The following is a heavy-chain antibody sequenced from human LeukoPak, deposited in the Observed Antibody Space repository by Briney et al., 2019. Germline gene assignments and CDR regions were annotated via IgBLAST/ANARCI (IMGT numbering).Heavy chain of an antibody. CDR3: AKDIYDGGSWFYFDY. CDR2: ISYDGSNK. Sequence: GGSLRLSCAASGFTFSIYAMHWVRQAPGKGLEWVAVISYDGSNKYYADSVKGRFTISRDNSKNTLYLQMNSLRAEDTALYYCAKDIYDGGSWFYFDYWGQGTLVTVSS. V-gene: IGHV3-30-3*01. D-gene: IGHD6-13*01. J-gene: IGHJ4*02. CDR1: GFTFSIYA.